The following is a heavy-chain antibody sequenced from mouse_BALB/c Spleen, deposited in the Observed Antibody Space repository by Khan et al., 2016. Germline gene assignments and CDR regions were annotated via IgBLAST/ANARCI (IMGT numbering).Heavy chain of an antibody. CDR1: GYSITSDYA. CDR3: ARTPTAYYSMDY. Sequence: EVQLQESGPGLVKPSQSLSLTCTVTGYSITSDYAWNWIRQFPGNKLEWMGYISYSGSTRYYPSLKSRISITRDTSENQFFLQLNSVTTEATATYYCARTPTAYYSMDYWGQGTSVTVSS. J-gene: IGHJ4*01. D-gene: IGHD1-2*01. V-gene: IGHV3-2*02. CDR2: ISYSGST.